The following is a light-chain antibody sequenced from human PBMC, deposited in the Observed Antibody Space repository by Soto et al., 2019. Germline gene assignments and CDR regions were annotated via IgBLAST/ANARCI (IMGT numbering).Light chain of an antibody. J-gene: IGLJ2*01. CDR1: SSDVGGYNY. Sequence: QSALTQPASMSGSPGQSITISCTGTSSDVGGYNYVSWYKQHPGKAPKLMIFDVSNRPSGVSNRFSGSKSGNTASLTISGLQAEDEADYYCSSYTSSSTVVFGGGTKLTVL. V-gene: IGLV2-14*03. CDR3: SSYTSSSTVV. CDR2: DVS.